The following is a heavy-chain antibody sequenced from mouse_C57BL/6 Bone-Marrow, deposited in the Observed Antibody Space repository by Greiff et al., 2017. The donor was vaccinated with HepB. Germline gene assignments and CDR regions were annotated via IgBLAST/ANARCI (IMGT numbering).Heavy chain of an antibody. D-gene: IGHD2-12*01. V-gene: IGHV1-69*01. CDR2: IDPSDSYT. J-gene: IGHJ3*01. Sequence: QVQLQQPGAELVMPGASVKLSCKASGYTFTSYWMHWVKQRPGQGLEWIGEIDPSDSYTNYNQKFKGKSTLTVDKSSSTAYMQLSSLTSEDSAVYYCARAGDSDHGGAYWGQGTLFTVSA. CDR1: GYTFTSYW. CDR3: ARAGDSDHGGAY.